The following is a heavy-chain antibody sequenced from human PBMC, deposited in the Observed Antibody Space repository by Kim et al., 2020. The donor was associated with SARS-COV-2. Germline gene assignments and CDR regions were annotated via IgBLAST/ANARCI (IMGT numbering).Heavy chain of an antibody. CDR3: ARSLAAAVS. V-gene: IGHV4-34*01. D-gene: IGHD6-13*01. Sequence: GSTNYNPSLRSRVTMSIATSKIPFSLKLSSVTAADAAVYYCARSLAAAVSWGQGTLVTVSS. CDR2: GST. J-gene: IGHJ4*02.